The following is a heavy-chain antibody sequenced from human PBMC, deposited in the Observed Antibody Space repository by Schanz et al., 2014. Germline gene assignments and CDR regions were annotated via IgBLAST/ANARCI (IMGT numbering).Heavy chain of an antibody. CDR3: ARQRTADPTSRQWTYFPYHYTDV. J-gene: IGHJ6*03. Sequence: QERLVESGGGVVQPGRSLRLSCAASGFIFSNYGMHWVRQAPGGGLEWVAGISNAGSDGYYVDSVKGRITISRDNSKDILYLQISSLRTDDAAVYLRARQRTADPTSRQWTYFPYHYTDVWGKGATVIVSS. V-gene: IGHV3-30*03. D-gene: IGHD2-2*01. CDR2: ISNAGSDG. CDR1: GFIFSNYG.